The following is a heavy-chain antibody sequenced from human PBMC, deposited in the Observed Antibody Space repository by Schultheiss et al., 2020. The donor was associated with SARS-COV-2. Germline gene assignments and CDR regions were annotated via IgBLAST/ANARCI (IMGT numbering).Heavy chain of an antibody. Sequence: SQTLSLTCTVSGGSISSGGYYWSWIRQHPGKGLEWIGRIYTSGSTNYNPSLKSRVTISVDTSKNQFSLKLSSVTAADTAVYYCARLKYDFWSGYYPYQGYYYGMDVWGQGTTVTVSS. CDR3: ARLKYDFWSGYYPYQGYYYGMDV. CDR2: IYTSGST. CDR1: GGSISSGGYY. V-gene: IGHV4-61*02. J-gene: IGHJ6*02. D-gene: IGHD3-3*01.